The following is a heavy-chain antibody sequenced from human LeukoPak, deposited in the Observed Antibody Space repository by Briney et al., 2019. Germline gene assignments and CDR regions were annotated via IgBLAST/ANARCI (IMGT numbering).Heavy chain of an antibody. J-gene: IGHJ3*01. D-gene: IGHD1-1*01. CDR2: ISYDGSNK. CDR1: GFTFTSYG. Sequence: GGSLRLSCAASGFTFTSYGMHWVRQAPGKGLEWVAVISYDGSNKYYADSVKGRFTISRDNSKNTLYLQMNSLRAEDTAVYYCAVGRPRNATRLDDGYDFWGQGTMVTVSS. V-gene: IGHV3-30*19. CDR3: AVGRPRNATRLDDGYDF.